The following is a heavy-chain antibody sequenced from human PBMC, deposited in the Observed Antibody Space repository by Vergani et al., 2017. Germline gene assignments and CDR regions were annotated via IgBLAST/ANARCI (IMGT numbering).Heavy chain of an antibody. D-gene: IGHD3-22*01. Sequence: QVQLQQWGAGLLKPSETLSLTCAVYGGSFSGYYWSWIRQPPGKGLEWIGEINHSGSTNYNPSLKSRVTISVDTSKNQFSLKLSSVTAADTAVYYCARHGAYYYDSSGYYYYGMDVWGQGP. CDR1: GGSFSGYY. CDR3: ARHGAYYYDSSGYYYYGMDV. CDR2: INHSGST. V-gene: IGHV4-34*01. J-gene: IGHJ6*02.